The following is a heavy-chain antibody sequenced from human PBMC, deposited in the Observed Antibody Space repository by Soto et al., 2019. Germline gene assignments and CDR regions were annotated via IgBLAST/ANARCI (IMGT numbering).Heavy chain of an antibody. CDR1: GYTFTSYD. D-gene: IGHD1-26*01. Sequence: ASVKVSCKASGYTFTSYDINWVRQATGQGLEWMGWMNPNSGNTGYAQKFQGRVTMTRNTSISTAYMELSSLRSEDTAVYYCASPSSDSGSYYGYYYYYGMVVWGQGTTVTVSS. CDR3: ASPSSDSGSYYGYYYYYGMVV. CDR2: MNPNSGNT. J-gene: IGHJ6*02. V-gene: IGHV1-8*01.